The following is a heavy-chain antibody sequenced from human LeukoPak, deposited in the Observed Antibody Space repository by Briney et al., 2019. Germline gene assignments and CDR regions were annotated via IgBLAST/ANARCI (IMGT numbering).Heavy chain of an antibody. D-gene: IGHD3-22*01. CDR1: GGSFSGYY. Sequence: SETLSLTCAVYGGSFSGYYWSWIRQPPGKGLEWIGEINHSGSTNYNPSLKSRVTISVDTSKNQFSLKLSSVTAADTAVYYCELYDSSGYYHHFDYWGQGTLVAVSS. CDR2: INHSGST. J-gene: IGHJ4*02. CDR3: ELYDSSGYYHHFDY. V-gene: IGHV4-34*01.